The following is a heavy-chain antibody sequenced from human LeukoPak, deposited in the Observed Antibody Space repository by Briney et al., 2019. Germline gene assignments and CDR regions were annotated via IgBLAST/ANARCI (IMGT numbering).Heavy chain of an antibody. J-gene: IGHJ6*02. CDR1: GFTFVNYW. CDR3: ARAYGDYYYYYGVDV. D-gene: IGHD4-17*01. V-gene: IGHV3-7*01. CDR2: IKQDGSEK. Sequence: PGGSLRLSCAASGFTFVNYWMTWVRQAPGKGLEWVANIKQDGSEKYYVDSVKGRSTFSRDNARNSLYLQMNSLRAEDTAVYYCARAYGDYYYYYGVDVWGQGTTVTVSS.